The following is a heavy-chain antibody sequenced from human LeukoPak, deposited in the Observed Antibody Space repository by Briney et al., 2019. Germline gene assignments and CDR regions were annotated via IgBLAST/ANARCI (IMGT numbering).Heavy chain of an antibody. CDR1: GESFSGYF. CDR2: VNGYGGT. CDR3: ARDSHNYDILTGTLDAFDI. D-gene: IGHD3-9*01. J-gene: IGHJ3*02. Sequence: SETLSLTCAVYGESFSGYFWTWIRQSPEKGLEWIGEVNGYGGTNYNPSLKSRLTISVDTSKNQFSLKLSSVTAADTAVYYCARDSHNYDILTGTLDAFDIWGQGTMVTVSS. V-gene: IGHV4-34*01.